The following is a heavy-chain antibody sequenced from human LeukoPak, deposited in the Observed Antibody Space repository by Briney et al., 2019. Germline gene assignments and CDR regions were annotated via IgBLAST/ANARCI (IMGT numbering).Heavy chain of an antibody. J-gene: IGHJ6*02. V-gene: IGHV4-34*01. CDR3: ARNTHYYGSGSYGMDV. D-gene: IGHD3-10*01. CDR2: INHGGST. Sequence: SETLSLTCAVYGGSFSGYYWSWIRQPPGKGLEWIGEINHGGSTNYDPSLKSRVTISIDTSKNQFSLKLSSVTAADTAVYYCARNTHYYGSGSYGMDVWGQGTTVTVSS. CDR1: GGSFSGYY.